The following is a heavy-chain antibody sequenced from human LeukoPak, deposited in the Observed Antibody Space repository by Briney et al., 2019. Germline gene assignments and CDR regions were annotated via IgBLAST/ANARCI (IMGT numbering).Heavy chain of an antibody. CDR1: GYTFTSYA. V-gene: IGHV1-3*01. D-gene: IGHD6-19*01. J-gene: IGHJ4*02. CDR2: INAGNGNT. Sequence: GASVKVSCKASGYTFTSYAMHWVRQAPGQRLEWMGWINAGNGNTKYSQKFQGRVTITRDTSASTAYMELSSLRSEDTAVYYCARGLGYSSGWYPPTGYWGQGTLVTVSS. CDR3: ARGLGYSSGWYPPTGY.